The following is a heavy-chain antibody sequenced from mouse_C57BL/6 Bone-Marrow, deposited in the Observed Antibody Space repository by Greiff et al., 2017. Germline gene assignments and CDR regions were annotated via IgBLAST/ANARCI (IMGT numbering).Heavy chain of an antibody. Sequence: VQLQQPGAELVMPGASVKLSCKASGYTFTSYWMHWVKQRPGQGLEWIGEIVPSDSYTNYNQTFKGKSTLTVDKSSSTAYMQLSSLTSEDSAVYYCARGDWDWFAYWGQGTLVTVSA. D-gene: IGHD4-1*01. CDR3: ARGDWDWFAY. CDR1: GYTFTSYW. J-gene: IGHJ3*01. CDR2: IVPSDSYT. V-gene: IGHV1-69*01.